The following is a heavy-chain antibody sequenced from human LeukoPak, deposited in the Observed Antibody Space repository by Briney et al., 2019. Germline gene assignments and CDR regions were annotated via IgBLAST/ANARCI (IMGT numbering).Heavy chain of an antibody. CDR2: ILGSGVTT. D-gene: IGHD3-9*01. Sequence: PGASLRLSCAASGFTFSNYAMSWVRQAPGKGLEWVSAILGSGVTTYYADSVKGRFTASRDNSKSTLYLQMNTLRAEDTALYYCAKWGDYDVLTGYYVPDYWGQGTLVTVSS. CDR3: AKWGDYDVLTGYYVPDY. CDR1: GFTFSNYA. J-gene: IGHJ4*02. V-gene: IGHV3-23*01.